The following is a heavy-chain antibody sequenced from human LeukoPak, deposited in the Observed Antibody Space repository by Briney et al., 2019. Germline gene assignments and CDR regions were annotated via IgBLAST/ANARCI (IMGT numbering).Heavy chain of an antibody. CDR2: IIPIFGTA. CDR1: GGTFSSYA. V-gene: IGHV1-69*05. D-gene: IGHD2/OR15-2a*01. Sequence: SVKVSCKASGGTFSSYAISWVRQAPGQGLEWMGRIIPIFGTANYAQKFQGRITITTDESTSTAYMELSSLRSEDTAVYYCAKTQYEDWFDPWGQGTLVTVSS. CDR3: AKTQYEDWFDP. J-gene: IGHJ5*02.